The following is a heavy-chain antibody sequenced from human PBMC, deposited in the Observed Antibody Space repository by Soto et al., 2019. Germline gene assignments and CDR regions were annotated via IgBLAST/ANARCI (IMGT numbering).Heavy chain of an antibody. D-gene: IGHD3-9*01. CDR2: INAGNGNT. V-gene: IGHV1-3*01. J-gene: IGHJ5*02. Sequence: QVQLVQSGAEVKKPGASVKVSCKASGYTFTSYAMHWVRQAPGQRLEWMGWINAGNGNTTYSQKFQGRVTITRDTTASTAYMERSSLRSEDTAVYYCARATYDILTGYYNDNWFDPWGQGTLVTVSS. CDR1: GYTFTSYA. CDR3: ARATYDILTGYYNDNWFDP.